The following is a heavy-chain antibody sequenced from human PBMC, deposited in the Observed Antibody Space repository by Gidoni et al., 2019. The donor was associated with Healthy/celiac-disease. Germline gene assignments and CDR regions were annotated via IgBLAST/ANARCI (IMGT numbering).Heavy chain of an antibody. CDR2: ISYDGSNK. Sequence: QVQLVESGGGVVQPGRSLRLPCPDSGFPFSRYAMHWVRQAPGKGLEWVAVISYDGSNKDYADSVKGRFTISRDNSKNTLYLQMNSLRAEDTAVYYCARETLAAAAEFDPWGQGTLVTVSS. V-gene: IGHV3-30-3*01. D-gene: IGHD6-13*01. CDR3: ARETLAAAAEFDP. J-gene: IGHJ5*02. CDR1: GFPFSRYA.